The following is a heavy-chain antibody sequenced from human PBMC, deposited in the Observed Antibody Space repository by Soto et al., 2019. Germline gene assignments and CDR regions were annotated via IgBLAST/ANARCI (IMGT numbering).Heavy chain of an antibody. CDR2: ISYDGGDK. J-gene: IGHJ4*02. V-gene: IGHV3-30*18. CDR3: AKKGGLRDGDLNFYFDS. D-gene: IGHD4-17*01. CDR1: GVTFSGYG. Sequence: VGSVRHCCRASGVTFSGYGMHWVSEAPGKGLEWVAVISYDGGDKYYADSVKGRFSISRDNSVDTLFLQMTTLRADDTAVYYCAKKGGLRDGDLNFYFDSWGQGTLVTVSS.